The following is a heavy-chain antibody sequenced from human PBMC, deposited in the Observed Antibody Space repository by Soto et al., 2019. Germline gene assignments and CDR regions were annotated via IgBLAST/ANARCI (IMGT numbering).Heavy chain of an antibody. CDR2: ISGYNGNT. V-gene: IGHV1-18*01. CDR1: GYTFSNYG. CDR3: SRFIMVGGWFDPNYYHGMDV. D-gene: IGHD6-19*01. Sequence: QVQWVHSGAEVKKPGASVTVSCKTSGYTFSNYGINGVRQAPGQGLEGMGWISGYNGNTNYAQTVQGRVTMTTDTSTGTVYMELRSLKSDDTAIYYCSRFIMVGGWFDPNYYHGMDVWGQGTTVTVSS. J-gene: IGHJ6*02.